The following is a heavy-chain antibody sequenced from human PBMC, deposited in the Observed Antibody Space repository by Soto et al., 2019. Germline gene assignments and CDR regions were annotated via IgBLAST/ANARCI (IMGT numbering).Heavy chain of an antibody. V-gene: IGHV4-39*01. D-gene: IGHD3-22*01. Sequence: SETLSLTCTVSGGSISSSSSYWGWIRQPPGKGLEWVGSIYYLGNTYYNPSLGSRVTISVDTSKNQFSLPLRSVTAADTAVFYCAGLYPYESSGYLLNYWGQGALVTVSS. CDR2: IYYLGNT. CDR3: AGLYPYESSGYLLNY. CDR1: GGSISSSSSY. J-gene: IGHJ4*02.